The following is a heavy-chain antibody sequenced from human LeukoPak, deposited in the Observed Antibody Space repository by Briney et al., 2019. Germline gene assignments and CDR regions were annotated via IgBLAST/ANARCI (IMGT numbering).Heavy chain of an antibody. Sequence: SETLSLTCTVSGGSISSYYWSWIRQPPGKGLEWIGYIYYSGSTNYNPSLKSRVTISVDTSKNQFSLKLSSVTAADTAVYYCASLERTGTNYYMDVWGKGTTVTVSS. D-gene: IGHD1-7*01. CDR1: GGSISSYY. V-gene: IGHV4-59*01. CDR2: IYYSGST. J-gene: IGHJ6*03. CDR3: ASLERTGTNYYMDV.